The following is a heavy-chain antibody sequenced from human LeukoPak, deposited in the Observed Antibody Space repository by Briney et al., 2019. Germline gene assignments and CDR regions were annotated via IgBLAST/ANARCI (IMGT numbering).Heavy chain of an antibody. CDR3: ARDRSSGGIYYYYYMDV. Sequence: ASVTVSCKASGYTFTNYGISWVRQAPGQGREWMGWISAYNGNTNYAQNLQGRVTMTTDTSTSTAYMELRSLRSDDTAVYYCARDRSSGGIYYYYYMDVWGKGTTVTVSS. D-gene: IGHD1-14*01. J-gene: IGHJ6*03. CDR1: GYTFTNYG. V-gene: IGHV1-18*01. CDR2: ISAYNGNT.